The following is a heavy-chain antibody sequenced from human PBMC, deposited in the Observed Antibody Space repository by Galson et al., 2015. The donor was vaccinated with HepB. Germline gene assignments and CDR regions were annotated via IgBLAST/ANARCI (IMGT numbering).Heavy chain of an antibody. J-gene: IGHJ6*02. CDR2: ISGSGSST. V-gene: IGHV3-23*01. D-gene: IGHD3-16*02. CDR3: AKANPKSPTPSLRLGEVSLWDYGMDV. Sequence: SLRLSCAASGFTVSSNYMSWVRQAPGKGLEWVSGISGSGSSTYNADSVKGRFTVSRDNSKNTLYLQMNSLRVEDTAVYYCAKANPKSPTPSLRLGEVSLWDYGMDVWGQGTTVTVSS. CDR1: GFTVSSNY.